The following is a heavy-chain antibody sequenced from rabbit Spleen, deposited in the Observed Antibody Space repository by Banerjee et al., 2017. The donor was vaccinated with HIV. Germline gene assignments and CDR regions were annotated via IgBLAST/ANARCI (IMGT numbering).Heavy chain of an antibody. CDR2: IDTGSSGFT. D-gene: IGHD1-1*01. CDR1: GVSFSSNYY. J-gene: IGHJ4*01. CDR3: ARDLVAVIGWNFNL. Sequence: QSLEESGGDLVKPGASLTLTCTASGVSFSSNYYMCWVRQAPGKGLEWIACIDTGSSGFTYCASWAKGRFTISKTSSTTVTLQVTSLTAADTAAYFCARDLVAVIGWNFNLWGPGTLVTVS. V-gene: IGHV1S40*01.